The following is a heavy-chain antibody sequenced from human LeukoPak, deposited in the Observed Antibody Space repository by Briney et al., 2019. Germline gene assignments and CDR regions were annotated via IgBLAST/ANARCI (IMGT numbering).Heavy chain of an antibody. D-gene: IGHD6-19*01. J-gene: IGHJ5*02. Sequence: SETLSLTCTVSGGSLNTPNYYWGWIRQTPGKGLEWIGNIFYSGGTYYSPSLTSRVTISLDTSRNQFSLKLSSVTAADTAVYYCAAKAVAGPYSSWGQGTLVTVSS. CDR2: IFYSGGT. CDR3: AAKAVAGPYSS. V-gene: IGHV4-39*07. CDR1: GGSLNTPNYY.